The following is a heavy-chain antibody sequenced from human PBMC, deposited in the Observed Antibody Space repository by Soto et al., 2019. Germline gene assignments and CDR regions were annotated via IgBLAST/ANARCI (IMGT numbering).Heavy chain of an antibody. Sequence: EVQLVESGGGLVQPGGSLRLSCAASGFSFSSSWMHWVRQAPGKGLVGVSRISFDGTATTSADAVKGRFIISRDNAKNTLFLQTHNLRADDTAMYYCVRDRRLRGHPFDIWGQGTFVSVSS. D-gene: IGHD2-21*02. J-gene: IGHJ3*02. CDR3: VRDRRLRGHPFDI. V-gene: IGHV3-74*03. CDR2: ISFDGTAT. CDR1: GFSFSSSW.